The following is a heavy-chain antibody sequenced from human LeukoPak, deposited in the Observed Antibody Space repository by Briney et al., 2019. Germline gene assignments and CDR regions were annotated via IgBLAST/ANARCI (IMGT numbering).Heavy chain of an antibody. Sequence: GSLRLSCAASGFTVSSNYMSWVRQAPGKGLEWVSVIYSGGSTYYADSVKGRFTISRDNSKNTLYLQMNSLRAEDTAVYYCAREAYCGGDCYGRWFDPWGRGTLVTVSS. V-gene: IGHV3-66*01. D-gene: IGHD2-21*02. J-gene: IGHJ5*02. CDR2: IYSGGST. CDR1: GFTVSSNY. CDR3: AREAYCGGDCYGRWFDP.